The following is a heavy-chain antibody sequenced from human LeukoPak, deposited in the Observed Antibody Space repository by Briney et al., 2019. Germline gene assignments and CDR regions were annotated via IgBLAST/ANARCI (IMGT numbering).Heavy chain of an antibody. CDR2: IYTSGST. Sequence: SETLSLTCTVSGGSISSYYWSWIRQPAGKGLEWIGRIYTSGSTNYNPSLKSRVTISVDTSKNQFSLKLSSVTAADTAVYYCARRPEAAAVTYWYFDLWGRGTLVTVSS. V-gene: IGHV4-4*07. J-gene: IGHJ2*01. CDR3: ARRPEAAAVTYWYFDL. CDR1: GGSISSYY. D-gene: IGHD6-13*01.